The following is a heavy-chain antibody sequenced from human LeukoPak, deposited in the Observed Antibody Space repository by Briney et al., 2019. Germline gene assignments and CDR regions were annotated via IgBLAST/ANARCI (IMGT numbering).Heavy chain of an antibody. J-gene: IGHJ3*02. V-gene: IGHV1-46*01. CDR2: IYPRDGST. CDR3: ATFMILDEGDFDI. Sequence: ASVKVSCKASGYTFTSNYIHWVRQAPGQGLEWMGMIYPRDGSTSYAQKFQGRVTMTRDTSTSTVYMELSRLRSDDTAVFYCATFMILDEGDFDIWGQGTMVTVSS. CDR1: GYTFTSNY. D-gene: IGHD3-16*01.